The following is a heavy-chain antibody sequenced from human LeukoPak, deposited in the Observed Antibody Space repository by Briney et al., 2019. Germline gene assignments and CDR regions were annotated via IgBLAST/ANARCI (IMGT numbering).Heavy chain of an antibody. D-gene: IGHD4-17*01. V-gene: IGHV4-39*01. CDR3: ARWTTVMTPNAFDV. CDR1: GGSVSSSTYH. CDR2: IYYSGTT. J-gene: IGHJ3*01. Sequence: SETLSLTCTVSGGSVSSSTYHWGWVRQPPRKGLEWIGNIYYSGTTYYNPSLKSRVTISVDTSRNQYSLNLSSVTAADTAVYFCARWTTVMTPNAFDVWGQGTVITVSS.